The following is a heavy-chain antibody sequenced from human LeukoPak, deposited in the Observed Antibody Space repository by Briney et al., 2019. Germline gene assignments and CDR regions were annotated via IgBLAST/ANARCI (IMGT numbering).Heavy chain of an antibody. V-gene: IGHV1-2*02. D-gene: IGHD3-22*01. CDR2: INPSSGGT. J-gene: IGHJ3*02. CDR3: ARRVGHYYDSSGYPDAFDI. Sequence: ASVKVSCKASGYTFTGYYMHWVRQAPGQGLEWMGWINPSSGGTNYAQKFQGRVTMTRDTSISTAYMELSRLRSDDTAVYYCARRVGHYYDSSGYPDAFDIWGQGTMVTVSS. CDR1: GYTFTGYY.